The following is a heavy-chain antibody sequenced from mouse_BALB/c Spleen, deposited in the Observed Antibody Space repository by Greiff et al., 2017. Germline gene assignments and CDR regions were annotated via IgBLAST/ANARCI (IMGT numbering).Heavy chain of an antibody. CDR1: GFNIKDTY. J-gene: IGHJ2*01. Sequence: DVQLVESGAELVKPGASVKLSCTASGFNIKDTYMHWVKQRPEQGLEWIGRIDPANGNTKYDPKFQGKATITADTSSNTAYLQLSSLTSEDTAVYYCAQTARARDYWGQGTTLTVSS. CDR3: AQTARARDY. D-gene: IGHD3-2*01. V-gene: IGHV14-3*02. CDR2: IDPANGNT.